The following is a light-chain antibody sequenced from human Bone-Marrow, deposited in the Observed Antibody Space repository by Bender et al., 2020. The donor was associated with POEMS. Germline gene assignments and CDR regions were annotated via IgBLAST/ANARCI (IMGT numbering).Light chain of an antibody. CDR1: SSDVGGHDH. V-gene: IGLV2-14*03. Sequence: QSALTQPASVSASPGQSITISCSGTSSDVGGHDHVSWYQLRPGKAPKLVIFDVTRRPTGISLRFSGSKSGNTASLTISGLRAEDEADYHCSSYTDTNTLLFGGGTKLTVL. J-gene: IGLJ2*01. CDR3: SSYTDTNTLL. CDR2: DVT.